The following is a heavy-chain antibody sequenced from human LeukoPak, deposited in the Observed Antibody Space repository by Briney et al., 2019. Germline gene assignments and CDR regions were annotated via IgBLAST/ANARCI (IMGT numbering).Heavy chain of an antibody. Sequence: SVKVSCKASGGTFSSYAISWVRQAPGQGLEWMGRIIPIFGTANYAQKFQGRVTITTDESTSTAYMELSSLRSEDTAVYYCAIRCPGEVLSGYWFDPRGQGTLVTVSS. V-gene: IGHV1-69*05. CDR2: IIPIFGTA. CDR3: AIRCPGEVLSGYWFDP. CDR1: GGTFSSYA. D-gene: IGHD3-3*01. J-gene: IGHJ5*02.